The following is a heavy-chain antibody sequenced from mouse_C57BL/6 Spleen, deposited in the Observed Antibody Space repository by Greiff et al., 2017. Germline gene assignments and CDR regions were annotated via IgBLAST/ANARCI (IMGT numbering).Heavy chain of an antibody. Sequence: QVQLKQSGAELVRPGASVTLSCKASGYTFTDYEMHWVKQTPVHGLEWIGAIDPETGGTAYNQKFKGKAILTADKSSSTAYMELRSLTSEDSAVYYCVLRRYYAMDYWGQGTSVTVSS. CDR2: IDPETGGT. CDR3: VLRRYYAMDY. D-gene: IGHD2-4*01. CDR1: GYTFTDYE. J-gene: IGHJ4*01. V-gene: IGHV1-15*01.